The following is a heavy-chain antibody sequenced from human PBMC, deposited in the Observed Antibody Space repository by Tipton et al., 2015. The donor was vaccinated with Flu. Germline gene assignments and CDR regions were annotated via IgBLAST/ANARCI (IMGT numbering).Heavy chain of an antibody. D-gene: IGHD6-13*01. V-gene: IGHV3-53*01. CDR3: ARGSSTWHREPDY. Sequence: QLVQSGGGLIQRGGSLRLSCAVSGFTVSSNYMTWVRQAPGKGLEWVSVIYSGGSTYYADSVRGRFTVSRDNAKNSVFLEMDALRADDTGVYFCARGSSTWHREPDYWGQGTLVTVSS. CDR1: GFTVSSNY. CDR2: IYSGGST. J-gene: IGHJ4*02.